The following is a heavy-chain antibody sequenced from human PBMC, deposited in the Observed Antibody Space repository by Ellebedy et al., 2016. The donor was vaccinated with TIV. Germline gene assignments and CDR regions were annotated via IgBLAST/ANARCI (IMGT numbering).Heavy chain of an antibody. Sequence: GESLKISCAASEFTFNSYWMTWVRQAPGKGLEWVANINQDGKKIYYADSVKGRFTISRDNAKNSLYLQMNSLRVEDRAVYHCARDGAYGDYSPGYYGMDVWGHGTKLTVSS. J-gene: IGHJ6*02. V-gene: IGHV3-7*03. CDR2: INQDGKKI. CDR3: ARDGAYGDYSPGYYGMDV. D-gene: IGHD3-22*01. CDR1: EFTFNSYW.